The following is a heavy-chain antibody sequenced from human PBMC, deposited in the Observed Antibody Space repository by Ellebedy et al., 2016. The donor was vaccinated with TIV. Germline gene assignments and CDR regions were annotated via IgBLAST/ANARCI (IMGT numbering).Heavy chain of an antibody. CDR1: GYSFTNYP. V-gene: IGHV1-3*01. J-gene: IGHJ3*02. CDR2: MNADNGDT. Sequence: AASVKVSCKASGYSFTNYPIHWLRQAPGQRPEWMGWMNADNGDTKYSQNFQGRVTFNRDTSASTAYMELSSLRSEDTALYYCARDLGSTTWYGDAFDIWGQGTMVTVSS. D-gene: IGHD6-13*01. CDR3: ARDLGSTTWYGDAFDI.